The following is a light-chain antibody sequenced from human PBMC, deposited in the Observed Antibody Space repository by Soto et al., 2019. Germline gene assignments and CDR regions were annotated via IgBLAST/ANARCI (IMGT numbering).Light chain of an antibody. CDR1: QDISNF. Sequence: DIQMTQSPSSLSASVGDRVTITCHASQDISNFLTWYQQKPGQAPRLLIYDASNLETGVPSRFSGSGSGTDFTLTINSLQPEDIGTYYCQRYDSLPVTFGQGTRLEIK. J-gene: IGKJ5*01. CDR2: DAS. CDR3: QRYDSLPVT. V-gene: IGKV1-33*01.